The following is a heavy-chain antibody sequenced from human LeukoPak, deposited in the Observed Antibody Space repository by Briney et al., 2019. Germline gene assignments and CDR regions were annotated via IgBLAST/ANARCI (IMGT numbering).Heavy chain of an antibody. CDR2: ISYDGSNK. CDR1: GFTFSSYA. CDR3: ARDVRTYSSSSYYYYGMDV. J-gene: IGHJ6*02. D-gene: IGHD6-6*01. Sequence: GGSLRLSCAASGFTFSSYAMHWVRQAPGKGLEWVAVISYDGSNKYYADSMKGRFTISRDNSKNTLYLQMNSLRAEDTAVYYCARDVRTYSSSSYYYYGMDVWGQGTTVTVSS. V-gene: IGHV3-30-3*01.